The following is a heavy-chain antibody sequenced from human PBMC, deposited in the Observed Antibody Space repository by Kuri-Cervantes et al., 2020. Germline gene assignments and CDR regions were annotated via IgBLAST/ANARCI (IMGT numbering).Heavy chain of an antibody. Sequence: GGSLRLSCAASGFTFSDYYMSWIRQAPGKGLEWVSYISSSGSTIYYADSVKGRFTISRDNAKNSLYLQMNSLRAEDTAVYYCARSMGYCTNGVCYGGEDYFDYWGQGTLVTVSS. J-gene: IGHJ4*02. CDR2: ISSSGSTI. CDR1: GFTFSDYY. V-gene: IGHV3-11*01. D-gene: IGHD2-8*01. CDR3: ARSMGYCTNGVCYGGEDYFDY.